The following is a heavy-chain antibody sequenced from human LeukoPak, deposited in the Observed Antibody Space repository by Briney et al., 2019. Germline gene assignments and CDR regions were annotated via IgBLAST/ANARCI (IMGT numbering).Heavy chain of an antibody. D-gene: IGHD3-3*01. J-gene: IGHJ6*03. CDR2: ISYSGRT. Sequence: SETLSLTCTVSGGSIIKRSHFWGWVRQPPGKGLEWIGYISYSGRTNYNPSLKSRVTISVDTSKNQFSLKLSSVTAADTAVYYCARYTIFGRVYYYYYMDVWGKGTTVTVSS. V-gene: IGHV4-61*05. CDR1: GGSIIKRSHF. CDR3: ARYTIFGRVYYYYYMDV.